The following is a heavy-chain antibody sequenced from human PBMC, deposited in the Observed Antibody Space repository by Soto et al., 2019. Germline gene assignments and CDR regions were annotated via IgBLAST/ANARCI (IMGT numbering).Heavy chain of an antibody. V-gene: IGHV1-69*06. CDR2: IIPNFGTT. D-gene: IGHD2-8*01. J-gene: IGHJ4*02. CDR1: GGTFSNDA. Sequence: GASVKVSCKASGGTFSNDAVSWVRQAPGQGLEWMGGIIPNFGTTNHAQNFQGRVSITADKSTSTVYMELSSLRSDDTAVYYCARAADYQFLILDSWGQGTLVTVSS. CDR3: ARAADYQFLILDS.